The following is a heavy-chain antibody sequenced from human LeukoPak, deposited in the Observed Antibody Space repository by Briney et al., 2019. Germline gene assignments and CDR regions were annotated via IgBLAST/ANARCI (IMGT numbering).Heavy chain of an antibody. D-gene: IGHD1-26*01. CDR3: ARDLGGSYSSFDS. J-gene: IGHJ4*02. CDR2: ISGYNGNT. Sequence: ASVSVSCKASGYSFTSYGISWVRQAPGQGLECMGWISGYNGNTNYAQNLQSRVTMNTDTTTSKAYMELEGLRSDDTTVYYCARDLGGSYSSFDSWGQGTLVTVSS. V-gene: IGHV1-18*01. CDR1: GYSFTSYG.